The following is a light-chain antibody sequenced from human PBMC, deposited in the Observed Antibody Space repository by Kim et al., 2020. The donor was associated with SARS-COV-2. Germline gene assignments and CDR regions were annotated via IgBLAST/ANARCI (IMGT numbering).Light chain of an antibody. Sequence: SVALGQTAIITCGGNNIASKSVPWYQQKPGQAPVLLIYRDSNRPSGIPERFSGSNSGNTATLTISRAQAGDETDYYCQVWHSNSWVFGGGTQLTVL. V-gene: IGLV3-9*01. CDR2: RDS. CDR1: NIASKS. J-gene: IGLJ3*02. CDR3: QVWHSNSWV.